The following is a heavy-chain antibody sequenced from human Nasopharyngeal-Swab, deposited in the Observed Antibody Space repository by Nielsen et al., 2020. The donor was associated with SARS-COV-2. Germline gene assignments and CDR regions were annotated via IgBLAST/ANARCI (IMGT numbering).Heavy chain of an antibody. J-gene: IGHJ4*02. Sequence: GSLNISCAASGFIFSGSAMHWVRQASGKGLEWVGRIGDKDHNYATTYGAAVKGRFTISRDDSKNTAFLQMDSLKTEDTALYYCTTDYYFDYWGQGTLVTVSS. V-gene: IGHV3-73*01. CDR1: GFIFSGSA. CDR3: TTDYYFDY. CDR2: IGDKDHNYAT.